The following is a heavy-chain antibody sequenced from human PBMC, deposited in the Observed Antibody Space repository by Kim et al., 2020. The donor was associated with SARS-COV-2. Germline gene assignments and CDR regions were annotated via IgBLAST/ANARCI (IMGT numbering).Heavy chain of an antibody. CDR1: GFTFSNHP. D-gene: IGHD6-19*01. V-gene: IGHV3-23*01. Sequence: GGSLRLSCAASGFTFSNHPMSWVRQAPGKGLEWVSGISGSGATTNYADSVKGRFTNSRDNSKNTLYLQMNSLRGEDTAVYYCAKARTSGWYEDSFDYWGQGSLVTVSS. CDR2: ISGSGATT. CDR3: AKARTSGWYEDSFDY. J-gene: IGHJ4*02.